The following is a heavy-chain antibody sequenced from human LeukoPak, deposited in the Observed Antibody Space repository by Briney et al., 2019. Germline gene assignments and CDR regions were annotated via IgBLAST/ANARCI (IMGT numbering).Heavy chain of an antibody. CDR1: GGSISSSSYY. V-gene: IGHV4-39*07. D-gene: IGHD3-22*01. J-gene: IGHJ4*02. Sequence: SETLSLTCTVSGGSISSSSYYWGWIRQPPGKGLEWIGSIYYSGSTYYNPSLKSRVTISVDTSKNQFSLKLSSVTAADTAVYYCARGSYDSSADYWGQGTLVTVSS. CDR3: ARGSYDSSADY. CDR2: IYYSGST.